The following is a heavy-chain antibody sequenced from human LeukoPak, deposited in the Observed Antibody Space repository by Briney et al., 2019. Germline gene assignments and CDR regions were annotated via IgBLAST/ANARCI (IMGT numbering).Heavy chain of an antibody. CDR3: SRGLGQPVDS. CDR1: GFIFRNDW. CDR2: LYSEGGRT. V-gene: IGHV3-74*01. J-gene: IGHJ4*02. D-gene: IGHD6-6*01. Sequence: GGSLTLSCVGSGFIFRNDWMHWVRQAPGKGLVWVSRLYSEGGRTYYADSVKGRFTISRDNAKNTLYLQMNSLTVEDTAVYYCSRGLGQPVDSWGQGTLVTASS.